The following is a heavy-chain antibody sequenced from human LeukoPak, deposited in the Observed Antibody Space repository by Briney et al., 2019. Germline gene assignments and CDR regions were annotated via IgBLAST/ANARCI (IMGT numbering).Heavy chain of an antibody. D-gene: IGHD4-17*01. J-gene: IGHJ3*02. CDR3: AGETIHDYGDYIVLTDDAFDI. Sequence: PSETLSLTCTVSGGSISSSSYYWGWIRQPPGKGLEWIGSIYYSGSTYYNPSLKSRVTISVDTSKNQFSLKLSSVTAADTAVYYCAGETIHDYGDYIVLTDDAFDIWGQGTMVTVSS. CDR2: IYYSGST. V-gene: IGHV4-39*07. CDR1: GGSISSSSYY.